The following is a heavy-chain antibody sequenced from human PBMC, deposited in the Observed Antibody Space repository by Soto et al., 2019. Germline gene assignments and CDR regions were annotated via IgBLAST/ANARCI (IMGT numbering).Heavy chain of an antibody. J-gene: IGHJ6*02. CDR2: ISRDGGTT. CDR1: GSNFDSYA. V-gene: IGHV3-23*01. D-gene: IGHD3-16*01. Sequence: EVQLLAPGGGLVQPGGSLRLSCAASGSNFDSYAMNWVRQAPGKGLEWVSAISRDGGTTFYADSVKGRFTISRDNSENTLYMEMNSLRVEDTAVYYCAKGGFWVHYGMDVWGQGTTVTVSS. CDR3: AKGGFWVHYGMDV.